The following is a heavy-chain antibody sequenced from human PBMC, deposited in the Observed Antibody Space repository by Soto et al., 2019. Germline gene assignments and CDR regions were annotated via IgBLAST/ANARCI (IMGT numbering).Heavy chain of an antibody. J-gene: IGHJ3*02. Sequence: QVQLQESGPGLVKPSGTLSLTCTISGGFISSPKWWTWVRQSPGKGLVWIGEVFYSGSPNYKPSLKSRVALSLDKSTNEFSLKVTSVTAADTAVYYCVTVSCGWFGAFDIWGQGTMVTVSS. CDR1: GGFISSPKW. V-gene: IGHV4-4*02. CDR2: VFYSGSP. CDR3: VTVSCGWFGAFDI. D-gene: IGHD2-2*01.